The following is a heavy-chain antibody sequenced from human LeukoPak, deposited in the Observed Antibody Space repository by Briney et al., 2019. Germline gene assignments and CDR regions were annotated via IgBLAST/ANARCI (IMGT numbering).Heavy chain of an antibody. CDR2: INPNSGGT. D-gene: IGHD2-15*01. Sequence: GASVKVSCKASGNKFSEYFIHWVRQAPGQGLEWMGSINPNSGGTKIAQKFQGRVIMTRDRSITTAYMELRRLTIDDTAVFFCARVAQDFAETGTGDWFDPWGQGTLVIVSS. CDR1: GNKFSEYF. CDR3: ARVAQDFAETGTGDWFDP. J-gene: IGHJ5*02. V-gene: IGHV1-2*02.